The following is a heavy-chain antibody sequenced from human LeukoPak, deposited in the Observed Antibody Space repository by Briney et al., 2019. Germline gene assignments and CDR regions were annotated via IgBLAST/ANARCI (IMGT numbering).Heavy chain of an antibody. CDR1: GFTFSSYW. V-gene: IGHV3-7*01. CDR2: IKQDGSER. CDR3: AKEPGVAAAGKAYFDY. D-gene: IGHD6-13*01. J-gene: IGHJ4*02. Sequence: GGSLRLSCAASGFTFSSYWMSWVRQAPGKGLEWVANIKQDGSERHYVDSVKGRFTISRDNAKNSLCLQMNSLRAEDTAVYYCAKEPGVAAAGKAYFDYWGQGTLVTVSS.